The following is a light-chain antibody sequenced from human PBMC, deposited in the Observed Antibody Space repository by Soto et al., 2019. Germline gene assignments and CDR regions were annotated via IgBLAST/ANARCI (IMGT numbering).Light chain of an antibody. J-gene: IGKJ2*01. CDR2: GAS. Sequence: EIVMTQSPATLSVSPGERATLSCRASQSVSSNLAWYQQKPGQAPRLLIYGASTRATGIPARFSGSGSGTEFTLTISSRQPADSAVYYYQPYNTGPYTFGQGTNLEIK. V-gene: IGKV3-15*01. CDR3: QPYNTGPYT. CDR1: QSVSSN.